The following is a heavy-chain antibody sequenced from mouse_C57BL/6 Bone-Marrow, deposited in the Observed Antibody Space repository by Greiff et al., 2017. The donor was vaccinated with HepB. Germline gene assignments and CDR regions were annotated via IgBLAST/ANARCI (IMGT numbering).Heavy chain of an antibody. CDR1: GFSLTSYA. V-gene: IGHV2-9-1*01. CDR2: IWTGGGT. J-gene: IGHJ1*03. D-gene: IGHD1-1*01. Sequence: VQRVESGPGLVAPSQSLSITCTVSGFSLTSYAISWVRQPPGKGLEWLGVIWTGGGTNYNSALKSRLSISKDNSKSQVFLKMNSLQTDDTARYYCARNEGVTTVYWYFDVWGTGTTVTVSS. CDR3: ARNEGVTTVYWYFDV.